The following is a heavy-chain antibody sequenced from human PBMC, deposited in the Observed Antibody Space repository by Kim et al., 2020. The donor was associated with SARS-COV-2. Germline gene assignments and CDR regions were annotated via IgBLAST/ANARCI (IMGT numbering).Heavy chain of an antibody. Sequence: GGSLRLSCAASGFTFSSYSMNWVRQAPGKGLVWVSYISSSSSTIYYADSVKGRFTISRDNAKNSLYLQMNSLRDEDTAVYYCARRDCSSTSCYTRRFRGMDVWGQGTTVTVSS. CDR2: ISSSSSTI. CDR1: GFTFSSYS. V-gene: IGHV3-48*02. J-gene: IGHJ6*02. CDR3: ARRDCSSTSCYTRRFRGMDV. D-gene: IGHD2-2*02.